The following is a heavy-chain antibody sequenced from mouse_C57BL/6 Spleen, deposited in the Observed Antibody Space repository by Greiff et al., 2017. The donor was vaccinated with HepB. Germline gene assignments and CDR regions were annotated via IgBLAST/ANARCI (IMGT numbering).Heavy chain of an antibody. CDR3: ARGGRLYYYAMDY. CDR2: IYPRDGST. D-gene: IGHD6-5*01. J-gene: IGHJ4*01. V-gene: IGHV1-85*01. CDR1: GYTFTSYD. Sequence: VQLQQSGPELVKPGASVKLSCKASGYTFTSYDINWVKQRPGQGLEWIGWIYPRDGSTKYNEKLKGKATLTVDTSSSTAYMELHSLTSEDSAVYFCARGGRLYYYAMDYWGQGTSVTVSS.